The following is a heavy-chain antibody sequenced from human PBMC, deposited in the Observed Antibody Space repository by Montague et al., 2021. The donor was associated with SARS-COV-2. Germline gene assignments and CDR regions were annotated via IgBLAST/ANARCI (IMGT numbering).Heavy chain of an antibody. D-gene: IGHD3-22*01. CDR2: IYSGGVT. J-gene: IGHJ4*02. V-gene: IGHV4-61*02. CDR1: GPSMSSTNYY. CDR3: ARIINHCDSDGPPSLFDH. Sequence: TLSLTCTVSGPSMSSTNYYWSWIRQPAGKGLEWIGRIYSGGVTNYNPSLKSRVSISIDTSKNEFSLKLSSVTAADTAVYYCARIINHCDSDGPPSLFDHWGQGIRVTASS.